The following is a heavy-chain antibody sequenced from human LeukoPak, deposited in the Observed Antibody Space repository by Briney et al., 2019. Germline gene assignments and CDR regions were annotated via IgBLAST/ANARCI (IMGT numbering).Heavy chain of an antibody. V-gene: IGHV4-59*01. CDR1: GGSISGSY. CDR3: ARDPVDQPYWFFDL. J-gene: IGHJ2*01. CDR2: IHYSGNI. Sequence: SETLSLTCTVSGGSISGSYWNWIRQPPGKGLEWIGYIHYSGNINYNPSLKSRVTISVDTSKNQFSLKMSSVTAADTAVYYCARDPVDQPYWFFDLWGRGTLVTVSS.